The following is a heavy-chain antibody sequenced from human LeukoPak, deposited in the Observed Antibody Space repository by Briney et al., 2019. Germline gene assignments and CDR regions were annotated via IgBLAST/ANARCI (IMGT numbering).Heavy chain of an antibody. J-gene: IGHJ5*02. Sequence: GGSLRLSCAASGFTFDDYAMHWVRQAPGKGLEWVSGISWNSGSIGYADSVKGRFTISRDNAKNSLYLQMNSLRADDTAVYYCARDPTLGDYPTFNWFDPWGQGTLVTVSS. D-gene: IGHD4-17*01. V-gene: IGHV3-9*01. CDR1: GFTFDDYA. CDR3: ARDPTLGDYPTFNWFDP. CDR2: ISWNSGSI.